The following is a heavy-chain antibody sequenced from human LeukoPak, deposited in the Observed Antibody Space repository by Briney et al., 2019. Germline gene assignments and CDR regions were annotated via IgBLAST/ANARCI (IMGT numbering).Heavy chain of an antibody. D-gene: IGHD2-8*02. CDR2: IYYSGST. CDR3: ARARPGGGADY. V-gene: IGHV4-39*01. CDR1: GGSISSSSYY. Sequence: SETLSLTCTVSGGSISSSSYYWGWIRQPPGKGLEWIGSIYYSGSTYYNPSLKSRVTITVDTSKNQFSLKLSSVTAADTAVYYCARARPGGGADYWGQGTLVTVSS. J-gene: IGHJ4*02.